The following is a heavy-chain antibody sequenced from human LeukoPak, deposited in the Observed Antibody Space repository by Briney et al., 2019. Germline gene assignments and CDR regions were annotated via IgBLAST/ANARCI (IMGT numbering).Heavy chain of an antibody. CDR2: INPNSGGT. CDR1: GYTFTGYY. V-gene: IGHV1-2*06. J-gene: IGHJ4*02. Sequence: ASVKVSCXASGYTFTGYYMHWVRRAPGQGLEWMGRINPNSGGTNYAQKFQGRVTMTRDTSISTAYMELSRLRSDDTAVYYCARDADDSSGYYAFDYWGQGTLVTVSS. CDR3: ARDADDSSGYYAFDY. D-gene: IGHD3-22*01.